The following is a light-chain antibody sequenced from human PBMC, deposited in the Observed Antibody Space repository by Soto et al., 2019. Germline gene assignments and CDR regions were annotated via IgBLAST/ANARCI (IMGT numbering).Light chain of an antibody. J-gene: IGKJ3*01. Sequence: DIQMTQSPSTLSASVGDRVTITCRASQSIKNWLAWYQQKPGEAPKLLIYKASTLESGVPSRFSGSGSGTEFTLTIRCLQPDDVATYHCQQYNSYSQFTFGPGTKVDIK. CDR1: QSIKNW. CDR3: QQYNSYSQFT. CDR2: KAS. V-gene: IGKV1-5*03.